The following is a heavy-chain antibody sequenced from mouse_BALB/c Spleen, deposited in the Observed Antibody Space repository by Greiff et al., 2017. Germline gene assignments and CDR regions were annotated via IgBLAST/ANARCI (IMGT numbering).Heavy chain of an antibody. V-gene: IGHV1S81*02. D-gene: IGHD1-3*01. CDR1: GYTFTSYY. Sequence: QVQLQQSGAELVKPGASVKLSCKASGYTFTSYYMYWVKQRPGQGLEWIGEINPSNGGTKFNEKFKSKATLTVYKSSSTAYMQLSSLTSEDSAVYYCTRGEWGYWGQGTTLTVSS. CDR2: INPSNGGT. J-gene: IGHJ2*01. CDR3: TRGEWGY.